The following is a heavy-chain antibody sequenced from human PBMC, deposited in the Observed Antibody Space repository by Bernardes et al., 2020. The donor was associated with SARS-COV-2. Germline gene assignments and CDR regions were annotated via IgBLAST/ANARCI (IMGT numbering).Heavy chain of an antibody. CDR2: IKYDGGEE. Sequence: GGSLRLSCTASGFTFSTSWMTWVRQAPGKGLEWVANIKYDGGEESYVDSVKCRFTISRDNAKNSLYLQMNSLRAEDTAAYYCAKGARYPDIWGRGTLVTVSS. CDR1: GFTFSTSW. J-gene: IGHJ2*01. CDR3: AKGARYPDI. V-gene: IGHV3-7*04.